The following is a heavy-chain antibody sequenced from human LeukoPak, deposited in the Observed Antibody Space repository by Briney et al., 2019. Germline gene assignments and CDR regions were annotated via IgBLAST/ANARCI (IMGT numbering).Heavy chain of an antibody. CDR1: GGTFSSYA. V-gene: IGHV1-69*05. CDR2: IIPTFGTA. CDR3: AGVRHDNGDYGAFDI. D-gene: IGHD4-17*01. Sequence: GASVKVSCKASGGTFSSYAISWVRQAPGQGLEWMGGIIPTFGTANYAQKFQGRVTITTDESTSTAYMELSSLRSEDTAVYYCAGVRHDNGDYGAFDIWGQGTMVTVSS. J-gene: IGHJ3*02.